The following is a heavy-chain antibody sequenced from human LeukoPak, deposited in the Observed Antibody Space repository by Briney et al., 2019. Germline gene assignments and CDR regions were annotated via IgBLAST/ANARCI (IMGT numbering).Heavy chain of an antibody. Sequence: GASVKVSCKASGYTFTSYDINWVRQATGQGLGWMGWMNPNSGNTGYAQKFQGRVTMTRNTSISTAYMELSSLRSEDTAVYYCASIGYDILTGYHNWFDPWGQGTLVTVSS. CDR2: MNPNSGNT. J-gene: IGHJ5*02. CDR1: GYTFTSYD. CDR3: ASIGYDILTGYHNWFDP. V-gene: IGHV1-8*01. D-gene: IGHD3-9*01.